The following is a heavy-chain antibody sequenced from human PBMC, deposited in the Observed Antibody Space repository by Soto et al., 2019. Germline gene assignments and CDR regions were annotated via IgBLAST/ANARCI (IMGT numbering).Heavy chain of an antibody. Sequence: QVQLVQSGAEVKKPGSSVKVSCKASGGTFSSYAISWVRQATGQGLEWMGGIIPIFGTANYAQKFQGRVTITADESKSTAYMEQSSLRSEDTAVYYCARTNTSYYDSSGYYPYWGQGTLVTVSS. CDR1: GGTFSSYA. V-gene: IGHV1-69*12. D-gene: IGHD3-22*01. J-gene: IGHJ4*02. CDR2: IIPIFGTA. CDR3: ARTNTSYYDSSGYYPY.